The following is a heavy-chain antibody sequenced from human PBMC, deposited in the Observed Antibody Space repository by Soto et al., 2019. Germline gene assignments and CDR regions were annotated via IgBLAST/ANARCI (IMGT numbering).Heavy chain of an antibody. D-gene: IGHD6-13*01. V-gene: IGHV3-23*01. Sequence: EVQLLESGGGLVQPEGSLRLSCEASGFTFSSYAMSWVRQAPGQGLEWVSGISGGGSTTYYADSVKGRFTISRDNSKNTRYLQLNSLRADDTAVYYCARDQAAGGTISRYFQDWGQGTLVTVSS. CDR2: ISGGGSTT. J-gene: IGHJ1*01. CDR3: ARDQAAGGTISRYFQD. CDR1: GFTFSSYA.